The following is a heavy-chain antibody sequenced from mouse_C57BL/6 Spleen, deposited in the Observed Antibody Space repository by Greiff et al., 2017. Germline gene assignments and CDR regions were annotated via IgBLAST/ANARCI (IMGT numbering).Heavy chain of an antibody. CDR1: GFTFSSYG. J-gene: IGHJ4*01. D-gene: IGHD1-1*01. CDR2: ISSGGSYT. V-gene: IGHV5-6*01. Sequence: VQLKESGGDLVKPGGSLKLSCAASGFTFSSYGMSWVRQTPDKRLEWVATISSGGSYTYYPDSVKGRFTISRDNAKNTLYLQMSSLKSEDTAMYYCARHGTTVVDYYAMDYWGQGTSVTVSS. CDR3: ARHGTTVVDYYAMDY.